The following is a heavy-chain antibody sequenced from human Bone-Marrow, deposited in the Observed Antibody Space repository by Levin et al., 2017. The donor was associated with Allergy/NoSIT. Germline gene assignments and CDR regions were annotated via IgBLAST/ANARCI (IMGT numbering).Heavy chain of an antibody. CDR3: AREYPYSSGSPVYDYGMDG. D-gene: IGHD6-19*01. V-gene: IGHV3-21*01. Sequence: GGSLRLSCAASGFTFSSYSMNWVRQAPGKGLEWVSSISSSSSYIYYADSVKGRFTISRDNAKNSLYLQMNSLRAEDTAVYYCAREYPYSSGSPVYDYGMDGWGQGTTVTVSS. CDR2: ISSSSSYI. J-gene: IGHJ6*02. CDR1: GFTFSSYS.